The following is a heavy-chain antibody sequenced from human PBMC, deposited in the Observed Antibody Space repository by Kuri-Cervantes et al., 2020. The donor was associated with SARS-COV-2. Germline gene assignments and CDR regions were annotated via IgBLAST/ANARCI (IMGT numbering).Heavy chain of an antibody. V-gene: IGHV4-39*01. CDR1: GGSISRGDYY. CDR2: IHHSGTT. Sequence: SETLSLTCTVSGGSISRGDYYWGWTRQPPGKGLEWIGTIHHSGTTYYNPSLESRVTISVDTSQNLFSLELTSVSAADTAVYYCARPLAGGTGSSDAFDFWGQGTLVTVSS. J-gene: IGHJ3*01. CDR3: ARPLAGGTGSSDAFDF. D-gene: IGHD3-10*01.